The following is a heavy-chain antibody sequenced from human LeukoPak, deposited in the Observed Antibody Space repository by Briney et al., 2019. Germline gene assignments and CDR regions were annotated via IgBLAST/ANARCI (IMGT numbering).Heavy chain of an antibody. CDR1: GGSISSGDYY. Sequence: PSETLSLTCTVSGGSISSGDYYWSWIRQSPGKGLEWIGHIYNSGSIYYNPSLQSRLVISVDMSKNQFSLKLSSVTAADTAVYYCARGRQYYDSSGYRRYYFDYWGQGTLVTVSS. J-gene: IGHJ4*02. D-gene: IGHD3-22*01. V-gene: IGHV4-30-4*01. CDR3: ARGRQYYDSSGYRRYYFDY. CDR2: IYNSGSI.